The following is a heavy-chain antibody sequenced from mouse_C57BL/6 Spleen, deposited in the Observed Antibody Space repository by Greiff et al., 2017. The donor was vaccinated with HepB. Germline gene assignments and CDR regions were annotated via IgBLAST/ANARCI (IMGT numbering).Heavy chain of an antibody. CDR3: AREGDYSNYLGAMDY. CDR2: IYPGSGNT. D-gene: IGHD2-5*01. CDR1: GYTFTDYY. J-gene: IGHJ4*01. Sequence: QVQLQQSGAELVRPGASVKLSCKASGYTFTDYYINWVKQRPGQGLEWIARIYPGSGNTYYNEKFKGKATLTAEKSSSTAYMQLSSLTSEDSAVYFCAREGDYSNYLGAMDYWGQGTSVTVSS. V-gene: IGHV1-76*01.